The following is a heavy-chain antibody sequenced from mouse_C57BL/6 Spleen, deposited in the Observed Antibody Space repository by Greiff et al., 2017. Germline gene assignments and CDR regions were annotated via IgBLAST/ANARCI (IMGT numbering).Heavy chain of an antibody. V-gene: IGHV1-69*01. J-gene: IGHJ3*01. D-gene: IGHD1-1*01. CDR1: GYTFTSYW. Sequence: QVQLQQSGAELVMPGASVKLSCKASGYTFTSYWMHWVKQRPGQGLEWIGEIDPSDSYTNYNQKFKGKSTLTVDKSSSTAYMQLSSLTSEDSAVYYCARRYYGSSYWFAYWGQGTLVTVSA. CDR3: ARRYYGSSYWFAY. CDR2: IDPSDSYT.